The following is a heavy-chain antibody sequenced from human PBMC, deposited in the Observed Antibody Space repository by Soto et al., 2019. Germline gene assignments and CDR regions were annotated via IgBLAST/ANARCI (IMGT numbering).Heavy chain of an antibody. V-gene: IGHV4-31*03. CDR1: GGSISSGDYY. CDR2: IYYSGPT. CDR3: ARDGRGGRGRRYCDY. J-gene: IGHJ4*02. D-gene: IGHD3-10*01. Sequence: VQLQESGPGLVKPSQTLSLTCTVSGGSISSGDYYWRWIRQHPGTGLEWIGNIYYSGPTYYNPSLKSRVTISRDTSKNQFSLKLTSVTAADPAVYYCARDGRGGRGRRYCDYWGQGTLVTVSS.